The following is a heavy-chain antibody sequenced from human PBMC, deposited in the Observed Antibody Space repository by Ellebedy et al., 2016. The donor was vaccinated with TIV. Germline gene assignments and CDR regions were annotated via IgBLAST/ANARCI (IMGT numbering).Heavy chain of an antibody. V-gene: IGHV3-23*01. Sequence: GESLKISCAASGFTFSIFAMSWVRQRPGKGLEWISAISNTSGHIYYADSVEGRFTISRDNSKNTLYLQMNSLRAEDTAVYYCARRGVRGDYGAPGDFWGQGILVTVAS. CDR3: ARRGVRGDYGAPGDF. J-gene: IGHJ4*02. CDR2: ISNTSGHI. D-gene: IGHD3-16*01. CDR1: GFTFSIFA.